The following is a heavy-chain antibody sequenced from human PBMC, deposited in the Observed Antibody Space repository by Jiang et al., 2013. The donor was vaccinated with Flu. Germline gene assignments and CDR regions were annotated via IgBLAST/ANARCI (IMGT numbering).Heavy chain of an antibody. D-gene: IGHD6-13*01. V-gene: IGHV4-59*01. Sequence: GPGLVKPSETLSLTCTGSGGSINGFFWSWIRQAPGKGLEWIGYVHYTGGGNTDYSSSLRSRVTISVDTSKNQFSLNLKSVTAADTAVYYCARARAPEVAATYFDYWGQGSLVTVSS. CDR3: ARARAPEVAATYFDY. CDR1: GGSINGFF. J-gene: IGHJ4*02. CDR2: VHYTGGGNT.